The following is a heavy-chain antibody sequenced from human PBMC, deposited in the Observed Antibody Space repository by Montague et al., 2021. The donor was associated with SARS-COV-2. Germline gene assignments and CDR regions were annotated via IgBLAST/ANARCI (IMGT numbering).Heavy chain of an antibody. CDR1: TEAFNGYY. D-gene: IGHD3-9*01. CDR3: ARGVYNRVIFVVSPRYYFDY. J-gene: IGHJ4*02. V-gene: IGHV4-34*01. Sequence: SETLSLTCAVYTEAFNGYYWTWIRQPPGKGLEWIGEVSHPRSAKYNPSLKSRVTISLNTYRKQVSLTLTSVTAADTATYYCARGVYNRVIFVVSPRYYFDYWGQGNMVAASS. CDR2: VSHPRSA.